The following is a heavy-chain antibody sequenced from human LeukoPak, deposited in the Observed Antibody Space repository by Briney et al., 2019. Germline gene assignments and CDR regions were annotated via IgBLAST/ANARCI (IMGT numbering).Heavy chain of an antibody. J-gene: IGHJ5*02. Sequence: ASVKVSCKTSGYPFTTYEINWVRQAAGQGLEWMGWVHPDTGYADYAQKFQGRVTMTTDTSISTAYMELSSLRSDDTAVYFCARGPRNDPWGQGTLVTVSS. V-gene: IGHV1-8*01. CDR1: GYPFTTYE. CDR2: VHPDTGYA. D-gene: IGHD1-14*01. CDR3: ARGPRNDP.